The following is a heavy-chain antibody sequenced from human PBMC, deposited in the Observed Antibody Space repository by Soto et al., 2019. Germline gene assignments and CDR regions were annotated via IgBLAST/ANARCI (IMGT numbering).Heavy chain of an antibody. CDR3: TTRDYYYDSSGYYFPYFDY. J-gene: IGHJ4*02. CDR1: GFTFSNAW. D-gene: IGHD3-22*01. Sequence: PGGSLRLSCAASGFTFSNAWMNWVRQAPGKGLEWVGRIKSKTDGGTTDYAAPVKGRFTISRDDSKNTLYLQMNSLKTEDTAVYYCTTRDYYYDSSGYYFPYFDYWGQGTLVTVSS. CDR2: IKSKTDGGTT. V-gene: IGHV3-15*07.